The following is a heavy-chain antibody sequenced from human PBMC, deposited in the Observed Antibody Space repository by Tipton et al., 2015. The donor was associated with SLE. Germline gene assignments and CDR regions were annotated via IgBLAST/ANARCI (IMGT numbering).Heavy chain of an antibody. V-gene: IGHV3-33*01. J-gene: IGHJ4*02. CDR3: ARDPEAAAFDY. CDR2: TWYDGSNK. D-gene: IGHD6-13*01. Sequence: SLRLSCAASGFTFSNYAIHWVRQAPGKGLEWVAVTWYDGSNKYYADSVKGRFTISRDNSKNTLYLQMNSLRTEDTAVYYCARDPEAAAFDYWGQGTLVTVSS. CDR1: GFTFSNYA.